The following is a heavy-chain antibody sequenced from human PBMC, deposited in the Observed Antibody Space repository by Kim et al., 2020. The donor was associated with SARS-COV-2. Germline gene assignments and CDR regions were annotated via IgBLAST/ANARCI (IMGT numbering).Heavy chain of an antibody. V-gene: IGHV3-9*01. D-gene: IGHD1-26*01. J-gene: IGHJ1*01. CDR2: ISWNSGSI. CDR1: GFTFDDYA. CDR3: AKAYSGSYSLPYFQH. Sequence: GGSLRLSCAASGFTFDDYAMHWVRQAPGKGLEWVSGISWNSGSIGYADSVKGRFTISRDNAKNSLYLQMNSLRAEDTALYYCAKAYSGSYSLPYFQHWGQGTLVTVSS.